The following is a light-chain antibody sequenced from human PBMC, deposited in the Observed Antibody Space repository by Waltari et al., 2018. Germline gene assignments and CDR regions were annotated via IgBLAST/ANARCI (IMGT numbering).Light chain of an antibody. J-gene: IGLJ2*01. Sequence: QSALTQPASVSGSPGQSITLSCTGTSSDVGGYNYVSWYQQHPGKAPKLMIYDVSNRPSGVSNRFSGSKSGNRASLTISGLQAEDEADYYCSSYTSISTLEIGGVTKLTVL. CDR1: SSDVGGYNY. CDR2: DVS. CDR3: SSYTSISTLE. V-gene: IGLV2-14*03.